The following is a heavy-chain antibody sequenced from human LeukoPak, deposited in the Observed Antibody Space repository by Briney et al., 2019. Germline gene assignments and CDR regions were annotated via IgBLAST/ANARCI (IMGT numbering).Heavy chain of an antibody. CDR3: ARDRAGAQSWVALDP. CDR1: GISLSNYA. J-gene: IGHJ5*02. D-gene: IGHD3-10*01. Sequence: GGSLRLSCVVSGISLSNYAMTWVRQAPGRGLEWVSLIYGDGTTFYTDPVKGRFTISRDNFKNTLYLQMSSLRPEDTALYYCARDRAGAQSWVALDPWGQGTLVTVSS. V-gene: IGHV3-66*02. CDR2: IYGDGTT.